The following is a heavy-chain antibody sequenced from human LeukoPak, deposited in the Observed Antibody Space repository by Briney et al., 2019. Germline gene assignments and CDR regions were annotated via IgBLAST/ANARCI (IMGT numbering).Heavy chain of an antibody. Sequence: GGSLRLSCAASGFPFSSYGIHWVRQAPGKGLEWVAVISHEGSYQNYADSVKGRFTISRGNSKNMVFLQMNSLSAEDTAIYYCARTREQWQVLDYWGQGTLVTVSS. D-gene: IGHD6-19*01. CDR1: GFPFSSYG. J-gene: IGHJ4*02. CDR2: ISHEGSYQ. V-gene: IGHV3-30*03. CDR3: ARTREQWQVLDY.